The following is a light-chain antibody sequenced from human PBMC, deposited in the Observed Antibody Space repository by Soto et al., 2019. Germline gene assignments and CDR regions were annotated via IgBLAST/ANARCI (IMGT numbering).Light chain of an antibody. CDR2: DAS. V-gene: IGKV1-39*01. Sequence: IQLTQSPSSLSASVGDRVTITCRASQSISSWLAWYQQKPGKAPKLLIYDASSLESGVPSRFSGSGSGADFILAISSLQSEDFATYYCQQSYSTPITFCHGTRLEI. CDR1: QSISSW. J-gene: IGKJ5*01. CDR3: QQSYSTPIT.